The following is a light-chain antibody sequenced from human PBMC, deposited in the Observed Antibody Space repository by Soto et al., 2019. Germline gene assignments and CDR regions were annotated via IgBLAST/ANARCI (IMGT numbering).Light chain of an antibody. CDR1: SSNIGSNT. J-gene: IGLJ2*01. CDR2: TNN. Sequence: QSVLTQPPSASGTPGQRVTISCSGSSSNIGSNTVDWYQQLPGTAPKLLIYTNNQRPSGVPDRFSGSKSGTPASLAISGLQSEDEADYYCAAWDDSLMVFGGGTKLTVL. CDR3: AAWDDSLMV. V-gene: IGLV1-44*01.